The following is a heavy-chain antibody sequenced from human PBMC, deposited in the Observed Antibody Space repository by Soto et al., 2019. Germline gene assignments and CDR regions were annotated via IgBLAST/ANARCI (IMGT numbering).Heavy chain of an antibody. V-gene: IGHV4-61*01. Sequence: SETLSLTCTVSGGSISSESYFWSWIRQPPGKGLEWIGYIHYNGDTNSNPSLKSRVTISVDSSKNQFSLKLNSVTAADTAVFYCARLVGDEGDGYTFLDFWGQGTLVTVSS. J-gene: IGHJ4*02. CDR2: IHYNGDT. CDR3: ARLVGDEGDGYTFLDF. D-gene: IGHD2-8*02. CDR1: GGSISSESYF.